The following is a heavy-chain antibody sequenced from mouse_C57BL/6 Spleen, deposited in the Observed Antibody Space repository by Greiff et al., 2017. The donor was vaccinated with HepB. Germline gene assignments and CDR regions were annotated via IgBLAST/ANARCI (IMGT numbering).Heavy chain of an antibody. D-gene: IGHD1-1*01. Sequence: EVMLVESGEGLVKPGGSLKLSCAASGFTLSSYAMSWVRQTPEKRLEWVAYISSGGDYIYYADTVKGRFTISRDNARNTLYLQMSSLKSEDTAMYYCTRDQIDYYGSRGGYFDVWGTGTTVTVSS. V-gene: IGHV5-9-1*02. CDR1: GFTLSSYA. CDR2: ISSGGDYI. J-gene: IGHJ1*03. CDR3: TRDQIDYYGSRGGYFDV.